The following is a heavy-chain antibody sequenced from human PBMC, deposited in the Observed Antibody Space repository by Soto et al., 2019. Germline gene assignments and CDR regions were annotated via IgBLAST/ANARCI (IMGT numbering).Heavy chain of an antibody. V-gene: IGHV4-30-2*01. CDR2: IYHSGST. CDR3: ARGGYGYVNWVDP. CDR1: GGSISSGGYS. Sequence: SETLSLTCAVSGGSISSGGYSWSWIRQPPGKGLEWIGYIYHSGSTYYNPSLKSRVTISVDRSKNQFSLKLSSVTAADTAVYYCARGGYGYVNWVDPWGQGTLVTVSS. J-gene: IGHJ5*02. D-gene: IGHD5-18*01.